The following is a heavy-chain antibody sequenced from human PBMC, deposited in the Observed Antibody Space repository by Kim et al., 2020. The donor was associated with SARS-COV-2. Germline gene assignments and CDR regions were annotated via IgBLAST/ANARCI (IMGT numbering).Heavy chain of an antibody. D-gene: IGHD6-13*01. CDR3: ACSEYSSSHMAGGDY. CDR2: ISGSGGST. V-gene: IGHV3-23*01. CDR1: GFTFSSYA. J-gene: IGHJ4*02. Sequence: GGSLRLSCAASGFTFSSYAMSWVRQAPGKGLEWVSAISGSGGSTYYADSVKGRFTISRDNSKNTLYLQMNSLRAEDTAVYYCACSEYSSSHMAGGDYWGQGTLVTVSS.